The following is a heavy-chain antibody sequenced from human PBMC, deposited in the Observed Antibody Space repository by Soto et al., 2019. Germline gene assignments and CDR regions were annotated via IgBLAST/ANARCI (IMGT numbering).Heavy chain of an antibody. CDR3: ARSHSAYHYHAMDA. Sequence: ASVKVSCKTSRYIFTGYYMHWVRQAPGQGLEWMGWINPNSGDTSYAQRFKGRVSMTSDTSINTAYLELSRLRPGDTAVFFCARSHSAYHYHAMDAWGQGTTVTVYS. CDR1: RYIFTGYY. CDR2: INPNSGDT. J-gene: IGHJ6*02. V-gene: IGHV1-2*02.